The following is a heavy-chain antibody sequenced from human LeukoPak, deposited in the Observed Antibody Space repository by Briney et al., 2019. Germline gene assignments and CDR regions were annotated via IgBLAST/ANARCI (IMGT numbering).Heavy chain of an antibody. J-gene: IGHJ4*02. Sequence: GGSLRLSCAASGFTFSSYAMSWVRQAPGKGLEWVSAISGSGGSTYYADSVKGRFTISRDNSKNMLYLQMNRLRAEDTAVYYCAKDRSGYYTPFDYWGQGTLVTVSS. V-gene: IGHV3-23*01. CDR3: AKDRSGYYTPFDY. D-gene: IGHD3-3*01. CDR2: ISGSGGST. CDR1: GFTFSSYA.